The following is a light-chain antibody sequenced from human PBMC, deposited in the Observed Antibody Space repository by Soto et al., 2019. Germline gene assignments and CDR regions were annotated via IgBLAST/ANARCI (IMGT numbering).Light chain of an antibody. Sequence: ALTQPASVSGSPGQSITISCTGTSSDVGSYNLVSWYQQHPGKAPKLMIYEVSKRPSGVSNRFSGSKSGNTASLTISGLQAEDEADYYCCSYAGSSTFPYVFGTGTKVTV. V-gene: IGLV2-23*02. CDR3: CSYAGSSTFPYV. CDR2: EVS. J-gene: IGLJ1*01. CDR1: SSDVGSYNL.